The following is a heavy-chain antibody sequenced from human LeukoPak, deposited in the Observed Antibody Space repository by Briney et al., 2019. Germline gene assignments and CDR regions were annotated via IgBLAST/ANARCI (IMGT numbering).Heavy chain of an antibody. CDR2: VYSSGST. J-gene: IGHJ4*02. D-gene: IGHD3-10*01. V-gene: IGHV4-4*07. CDR1: GGSISSYY. Sequence: PSETLSLTCTVSGGSISSYYWSWLRQPAGKGLEWIGRVYSSGSTNYNPSLKSRLTMSVDTSKNQFSLKLSSVTAADTAVYYCARGFYGAGSHFDYWGQGTLVTVSS. CDR3: ARGFYGAGSHFDY.